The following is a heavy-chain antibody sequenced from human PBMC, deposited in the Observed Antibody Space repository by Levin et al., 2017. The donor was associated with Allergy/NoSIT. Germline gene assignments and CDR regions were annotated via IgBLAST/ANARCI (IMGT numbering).Heavy chain of an antibody. J-gene: IGHJ4*02. V-gene: IGHV3-33*01. CDR3: ARGVVITYYFDY. CDR1: GFTFSSYG. D-gene: IGHD3-22*01. CDR2: IWYDGSNK. Sequence: GGSLRLSCAASGFTFSSYGMHWVRQAPGKGLEWVAVIWYDGSNKYYADSVKGRFTISRDNSKNTLYLQMNSLRAEDTAVYYCARGVVITYYFDYWGQGTLVTVSS.